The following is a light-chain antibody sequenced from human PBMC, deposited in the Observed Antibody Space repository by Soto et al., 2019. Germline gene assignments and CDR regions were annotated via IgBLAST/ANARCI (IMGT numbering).Light chain of an antibody. CDR2: DVT. Sequence: QSALTQPASVSGSPGQSITISCTGTSSDVGGYNYVSWYQQHPGKAPQVMIYDVTNRPSGVSSRFSGSKSGNTASLTISGLQAEDEADYYCSSYTSSSTQVFGGGTKVTVL. V-gene: IGLV2-14*01. CDR3: SSYTSSSTQV. J-gene: IGLJ3*02. CDR1: SSDVGGYNY.